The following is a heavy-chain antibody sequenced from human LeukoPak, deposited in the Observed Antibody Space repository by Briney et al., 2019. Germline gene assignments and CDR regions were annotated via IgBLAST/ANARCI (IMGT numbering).Heavy chain of an antibody. V-gene: IGHV4-4*07. Sequence: PSETLSLTCTVSGGSLWSFYWSWVRQPAGKGLEWIGRLYNNGSTNYSPSLKSRVIMSFDPSKNQFSLKLNSVTAADTAVYYCARQIPPPIVVVITGWFDPWGQGTLVTVSS. J-gene: IGHJ5*02. CDR2: LYNNGST. CDR1: GGSLWSFY. D-gene: IGHD3-22*01. CDR3: ARQIPPPIVVVITGWFDP.